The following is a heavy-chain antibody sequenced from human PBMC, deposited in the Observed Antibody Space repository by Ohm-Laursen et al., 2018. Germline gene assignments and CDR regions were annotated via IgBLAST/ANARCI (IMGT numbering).Heavy chain of an antibody. D-gene: IGHD3-16*01. CDR3: AREVGGSYYDY. CDR2: IGSGYTP. CDR1: GFTFSIYE. V-gene: IGHV3-48*03. Sequence: SLRLSCAASGFTFSIYEMNWVRQAPEKGLEWVSYIGSGYTPHYADSVKGRFTISRDNSKNTLYLQMNSLRAEDTAVYYCAREVGGSYYDYWGQGTLVTVSS. J-gene: IGHJ4*02.